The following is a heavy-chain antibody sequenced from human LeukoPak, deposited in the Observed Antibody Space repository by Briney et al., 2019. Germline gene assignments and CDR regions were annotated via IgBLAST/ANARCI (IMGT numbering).Heavy chain of an antibody. D-gene: IGHD6-13*01. J-gene: IGHJ4*02. CDR1: GGSISSGGYS. CDR3: ARGQYSSSWSSGSYYFDY. V-gene: IGHV4-30-2*01. CDR2: IYHSGST. Sequence: PSQTLSLTCAVSGGSISSGGYSWSWIRQPPGKGLEWIGYIYHSGSTYYNPSLKSRVTISVDRSKNQFSLKLSSVTAADTAVYYCARGQYSSSWSSGSYYFDYWGQGTLVTVSS.